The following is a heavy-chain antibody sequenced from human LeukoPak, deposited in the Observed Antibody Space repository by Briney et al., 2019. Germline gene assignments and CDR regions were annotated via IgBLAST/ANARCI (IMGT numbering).Heavy chain of an antibody. CDR2: VRGSGGNT. D-gene: IGHD3-22*01. Sequence: GGSLRLSCAASGFTFSSYAMSWVRQAPGKGLEWVSAVRGSGGNTYYADSVQGRFTISRDNSQNTLFLQMNSLRAEDTAVYYCAKPPFSDSSGFANWGHGTLVTVSS. J-gene: IGHJ4*01. V-gene: IGHV3-23*01. CDR3: AKPPFSDSSGFAN. CDR1: GFTFSSYA.